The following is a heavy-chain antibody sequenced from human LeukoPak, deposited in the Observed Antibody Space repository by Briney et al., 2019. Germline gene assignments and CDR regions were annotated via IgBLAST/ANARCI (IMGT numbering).Heavy chain of an antibody. V-gene: IGHV1-69*13. CDR2: IIPIFGTA. CDR3: ADSSGYQGVFDI. D-gene: IGHD3-22*01. J-gene: IGHJ3*02. CDR1: GGSFSSHA. Sequence: SVKVSCKASGGSFSSHAINWVRQAPGQGLEWMGGIIPIFGTANYAQKFQGRVTITADESTSTAYMELSSLRSEDTAVYYCADSSGYQGVFDIWGQGTMVTVSS.